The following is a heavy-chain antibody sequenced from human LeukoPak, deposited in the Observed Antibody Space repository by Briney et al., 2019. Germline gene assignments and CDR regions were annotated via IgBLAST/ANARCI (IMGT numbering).Heavy chain of an antibody. V-gene: IGHV4-39*01. D-gene: IGHD6-19*01. CDR3: VKGYSNGWYAHAFSFDS. J-gene: IGHJ4*02. CDR2: IYYNGIT. Sequence: SETLSLTCTVSGVSISSSGHYWGCIRQPPGKGLEWIGTIYYNGITYYNPSIKSRVTISIDTSKNQFSLKLTSVTAADTAVYYCVKGYSNGWYAHAFSFDSWGQGTLVTVSP. CDR1: GVSISSSGHY.